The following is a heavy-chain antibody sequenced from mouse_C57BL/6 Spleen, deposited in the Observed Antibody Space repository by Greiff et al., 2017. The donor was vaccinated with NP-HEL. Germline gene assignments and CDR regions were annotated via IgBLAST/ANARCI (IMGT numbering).Heavy chain of an antibody. V-gene: IGHV5-6*01. J-gene: IGHJ2*01. Sequence: EVHLVESGGDLVKPGGSLKLSCAASGFTFSSYGMSWVRQTPDKRLEWVATISSGGSYTYYPDSVKGRFTISRDNAKNTLYLQMSSLKSEDTAMYYCARPDYGFDYWGQGTTLTVSS. D-gene: IGHD1-1*01. CDR1: GFTFSSYG. CDR3: ARPDYGFDY. CDR2: ISSGGSYT.